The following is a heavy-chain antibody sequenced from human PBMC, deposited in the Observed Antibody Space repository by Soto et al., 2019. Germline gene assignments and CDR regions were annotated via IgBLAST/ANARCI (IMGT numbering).Heavy chain of an antibody. D-gene: IGHD2-21*02. CDR1: GFPFNNAW. J-gene: IGHJ4*02. CDR2: IKSKDAGGTT. Sequence: EVQLVEFGGGLVKPGGSLRLSCVGSGFPFNNAWVSWVRQAPGKGLEWVGRIKSKDAGGTTEYPAPVNDRFTISRDDSENTVTLQMNSLLIEDTAMYYCATGVYVTGTVDCWGQGTLVTVSS. CDR3: ATGVYVTGTVDC. V-gene: IGHV3-15*01.